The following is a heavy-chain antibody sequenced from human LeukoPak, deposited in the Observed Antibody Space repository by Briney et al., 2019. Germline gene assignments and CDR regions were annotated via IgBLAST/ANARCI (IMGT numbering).Heavy chain of an antibody. Sequence: SETLSLTCTVSGGSISSYYWSWIRQPAGKGLEWIGRIYTSGSTNYNPSLKGRVTMSVDTSKNQSSLKLSSVTAADTAVYYCARHLPPRGYSYGARLYYFDYWGQGTLVTVSS. V-gene: IGHV4-4*07. CDR3: ARHLPPRGYSYGARLYYFDY. D-gene: IGHD5-18*01. CDR2: IYTSGST. J-gene: IGHJ4*02. CDR1: GGSISSYY.